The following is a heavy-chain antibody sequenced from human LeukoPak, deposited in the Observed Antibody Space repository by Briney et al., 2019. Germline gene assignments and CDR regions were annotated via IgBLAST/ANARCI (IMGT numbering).Heavy chain of an antibody. J-gene: IGHJ4*02. CDR2: INPNSGGT. Sequence: ASVKVSCKASGYAFTRHYMHWVRQAPGQGLEWMGWINPNSGGTNYAQKFQGRVTMTRDTSISTAYMELSRLRSDDTAVYYCAKVRELLLDYWGQGTLVTVSS. D-gene: IGHD1-26*01. CDR3: AKVRELLLDY. CDR1: GYAFTRHY. V-gene: IGHV1-2*02.